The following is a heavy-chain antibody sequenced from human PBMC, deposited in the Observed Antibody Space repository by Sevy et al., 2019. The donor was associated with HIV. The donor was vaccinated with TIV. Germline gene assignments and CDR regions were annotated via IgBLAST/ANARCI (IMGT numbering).Heavy chain of an antibody. J-gene: IGHJ4*02. Sequence: GESLKISWAVSGFNFNIYSMRWVRQAPGKGLEWVSTLSFGCGKIDYADSVKGRFIISRDDSKNTLYLQMNSLRAEDTAVYFCAREGCTRPHDYWGQGTLVTVSS. D-gene: IGHD2-8*01. CDR2: LSFGCGKI. V-gene: IGHV3-23*01. CDR1: GFNFNIYS. CDR3: AREGCTRPHDY.